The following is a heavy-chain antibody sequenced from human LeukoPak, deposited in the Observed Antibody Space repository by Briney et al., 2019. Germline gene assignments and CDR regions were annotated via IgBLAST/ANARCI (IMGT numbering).Heavy chain of an antibody. J-gene: IGHJ4*02. CDR3: ARAVAVAVNLDY. D-gene: IGHD6-19*01. Sequence: SETLSLTCTVSGGSISSSSYYWGWIRQPPGKGLEWVGSIYYSGSTYYNPSLKSRVTISLDTSKIQFSLKLYSVTAADTAVYYCARAVAVAVNLDYWGQGPLVTASS. CDR2: IYYSGST. V-gene: IGHV4-39*07. CDR1: GGSISSSSYY.